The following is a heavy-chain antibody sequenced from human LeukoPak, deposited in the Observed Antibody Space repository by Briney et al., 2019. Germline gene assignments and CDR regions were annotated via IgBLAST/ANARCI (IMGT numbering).Heavy chain of an antibody. J-gene: IGHJ4*02. V-gene: IGHV1-3*01. CDR1: GYTFTSYA. CDR2: INAGNGNT. Sequence: ASVKVSCKASGYTFTSYAMHWVRQAPGQRLEWMGWINAGNGNTKYSQEFQGRVTITRDTSASTAYMELSSLRSDDTAIYYCARRVFSGWGYYFDYWGQGTLVTVSS. CDR3: ARRVFSGWGYYFDY. D-gene: IGHD6-19*01.